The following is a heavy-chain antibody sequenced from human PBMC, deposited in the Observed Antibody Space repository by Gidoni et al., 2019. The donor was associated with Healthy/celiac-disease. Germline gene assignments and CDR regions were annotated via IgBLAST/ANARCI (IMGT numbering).Heavy chain of an antibody. V-gene: IGHV1-69*01. CDR2: TIPIFGKA. Sequence: QEQLVQSGTEVTKPGSSVKVSCKASGGAFSTFAISWVRRAPGQGLEWMGGTIPIFGKANYEQKFLGIVTIAADESTSSAFMELRSLRSEDTAMYYCASGGGETIINWFDPWGQGTLVIVSS. J-gene: IGHJ5*02. D-gene: IGHD5-12*01. CDR3: ASGGGETIINWFDP. CDR1: GGAFSTFA.